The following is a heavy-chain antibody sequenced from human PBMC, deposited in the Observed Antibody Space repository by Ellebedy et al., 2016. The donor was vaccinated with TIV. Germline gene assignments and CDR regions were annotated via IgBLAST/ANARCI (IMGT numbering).Heavy chain of an antibody. D-gene: IGHD1-26*01. V-gene: IGHV3-7*01. CDR2: IKQDGSEK. CDR1: GFTFSSYS. Sequence: GESLKISCAASGFTFSSYSMNWVRQAPGKGLEWVANIKQDGSEKYYVDSVKGRFTISRDNAKNSLYLQMNSLRAEDTAVYYCARDRVTKHGWELWYDGMDVWGQGTTVTVSS. CDR3: ARDRVTKHGWELWYDGMDV. J-gene: IGHJ6*02.